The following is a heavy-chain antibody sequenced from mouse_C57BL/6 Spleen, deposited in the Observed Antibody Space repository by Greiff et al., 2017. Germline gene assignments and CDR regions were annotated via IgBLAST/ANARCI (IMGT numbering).Heavy chain of an antibody. V-gene: IGHV3-6*01. D-gene: IGHD1-1*01. CDR2: ISYDGSN. CDR1: GHPITRVYY. J-gene: IGHJ3*01. Sequence: EVHLVESGPGLVKPSQSLSLTCSVTGHPITRVYYWIWIRQFPGNKLEWMGYISYDGSNNYNPSLKNRISITRDTSKNQFFLKLNSVTTEDTATYYCAIRYFAWFAYWGQGTLVTVSA. CDR3: AIRYFAWFAY.